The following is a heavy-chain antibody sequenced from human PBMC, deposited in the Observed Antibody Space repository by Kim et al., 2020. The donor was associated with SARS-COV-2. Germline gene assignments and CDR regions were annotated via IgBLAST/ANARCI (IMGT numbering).Heavy chain of an antibody. D-gene: IGHD6-25*01. CDR1: GFTFSSYD. J-gene: IGHJ6*02. Sequence: GGSLRLSCAASGFTFSSYDMHWVRQATGKGLEWVSAIDTAGDTYYPGSVKGRFTISRENAKNSLYLQMNSLRAGDTAVYYCARDTWRRGYSSGVSGMDVWGQGTTVTVSS. CDR3: ARDTWRRGYSSGVSGMDV. V-gene: IGHV3-13*04. CDR2: IDTAGDT.